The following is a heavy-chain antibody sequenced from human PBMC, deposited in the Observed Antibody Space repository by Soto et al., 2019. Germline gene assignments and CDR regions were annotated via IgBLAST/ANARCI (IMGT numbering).Heavy chain of an antibody. V-gene: IGHV3-30*18. J-gene: IGHJ4*02. CDR3: AKHGPLGTIIVVITRFQY. CDR1: GFTFSSYG. CDR2: ISYDGTTK. D-gene: IGHD3-22*01. Sequence: QVQLVESGGGVVQPGRSLRLSCEASGFTFSSYGMHWVRQAPGKGLEWVAVISYDGTTKYYADSVKGRFTISRDNSKNTVHLQMHSLRVEDTAVYYCAKHGPLGTIIVVITRFQYWGQGTLVTVSS.